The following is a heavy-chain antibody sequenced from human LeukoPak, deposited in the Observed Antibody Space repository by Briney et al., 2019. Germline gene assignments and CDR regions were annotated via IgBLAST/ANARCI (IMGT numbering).Heavy chain of an antibody. CDR3: ARDYYDSSGSLDY. Sequence: GGSLRLSCAASGFTFSSYGMHWVRQAPGKGLEWVAFIRYDGSNKYYADSVKGRFTISRDNSKNTLYLQMNSLRAEDTAVYYCARDYYDSSGSLDYWGQGTLVTVSS. D-gene: IGHD3-22*01. CDR2: IRYDGSNK. V-gene: IGHV3-30*02. J-gene: IGHJ4*02. CDR1: GFTFSSYG.